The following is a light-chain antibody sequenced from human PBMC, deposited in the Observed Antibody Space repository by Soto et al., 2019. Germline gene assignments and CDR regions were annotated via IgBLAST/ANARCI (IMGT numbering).Light chain of an antibody. J-gene: IGKJ4*01. CDR3: QQSLSTLLT. CDR1: QSISGY. V-gene: IGKV1-39*01. Sequence: DIQMTQSPSSLSASVGDRVTITCRASQSISGYLNWYQQKPGKAPKVLISGASTLHNGVPSRFSGRGSGTDFTLTISSLQPEGVATYYCQQSLSTLLTFGGGTKVEIK. CDR2: GAS.